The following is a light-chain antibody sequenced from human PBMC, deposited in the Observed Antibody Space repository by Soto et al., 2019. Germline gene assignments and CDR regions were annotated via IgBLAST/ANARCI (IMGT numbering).Light chain of an antibody. CDR3: QQRSNG. Sequence: EIVMTQSPATLSVSPGERATLSCRASHSVSSNLAWYQQKPGQAPRLLIYGASNRATGIPARFSGSGSGTDFTLTISSQEPEDVAVYYCQQRSNGFGQGTKLDIK. V-gene: IGKV3-11*01. J-gene: IGKJ2*01. CDR2: GAS. CDR1: HSVSSN.